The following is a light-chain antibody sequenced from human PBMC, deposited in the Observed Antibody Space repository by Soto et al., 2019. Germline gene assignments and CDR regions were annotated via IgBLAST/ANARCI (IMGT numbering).Light chain of an antibody. CDR3: QQYGSSPFT. V-gene: IGKV3-20*01. Sequence: EIVLTQSPGTLSLSPGERATLSCRASQSVSSNYLAWYQQKPGQAPRLLIYGASSRATGIPDRFSGSGSATDFTLTSSRLEPEDFAVYYCQQYGSSPFTFGPGTKVDIK. J-gene: IGKJ3*01. CDR1: QSVSSNY. CDR2: GAS.